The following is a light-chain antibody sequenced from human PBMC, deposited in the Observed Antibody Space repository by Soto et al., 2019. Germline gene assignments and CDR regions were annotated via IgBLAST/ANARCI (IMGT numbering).Light chain of an antibody. V-gene: IGLV1-40*01. CDR3: QSYDKGLNGYV. CDR1: SSNIGSRYD. CDR2: GND. J-gene: IGLJ1*01. Sequence: QSALTQPPSVSGAPGQTVTISCSGSSSNIGSRYDVQWFQQVPGTVPKLVIYGNDNRPSGIPDRFSGSKSGTSASLAITGLQAEDEADYYCQSYDKGLNGYVFGPGTKLTVL.